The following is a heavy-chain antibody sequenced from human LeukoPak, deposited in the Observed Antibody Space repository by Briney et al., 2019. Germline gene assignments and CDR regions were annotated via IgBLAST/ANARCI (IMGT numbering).Heavy chain of an antibody. CDR2: INPSGGST. CDR3: ARGSEYDILTGYYWAPPSYCFDY. D-gene: IGHD3-9*01. Sequence: AASVKVSCKASGYTFTSYYMHWVRQAPGQGLEWMGIINPSGGSTSYAQKFQGRVTMTRDTSTSTVYMELSSLRSEDTAVYYCARGSEYDILTGYYWAPPSYCFDYWGQGTLVTVSS. CDR1: GYTFTSYY. J-gene: IGHJ4*02. V-gene: IGHV1-46*03.